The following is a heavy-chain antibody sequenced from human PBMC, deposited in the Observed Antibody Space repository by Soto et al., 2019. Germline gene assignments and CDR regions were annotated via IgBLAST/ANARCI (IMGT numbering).Heavy chain of an antibody. CDR2: SNIGNGYT. D-gene: IGHD2-21*02. J-gene: IGHJ5*02. CDR1: GYTFTSYA. Sequence: QVQLVQSGAEVKKPGASVRVSCRTSGYTFTSYAIHWVRQAPGQGLEWMAWSNIGNGYTKYSHKFQGRVTVSRDTPASTAYMELTSLRSEDTAVYCWSREPLCGGVCCDHWLDPWGQGSLATASS. CDR3: SREPLCGGVCCDHWLDP. V-gene: IGHV1-3*04.